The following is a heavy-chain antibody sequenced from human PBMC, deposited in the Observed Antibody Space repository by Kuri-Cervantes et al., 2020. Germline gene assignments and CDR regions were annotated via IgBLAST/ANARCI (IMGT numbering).Heavy chain of an antibody. J-gene: IGHJ4*02. Sequence: GGSLRLSCAASGFTFSSYDMHWVRQATGKGLEWVSAIGTAGDTYYPGSVKGRFTISRDNAKNSLSLQMNSLRAEDTALYYCARSRAARPIYYFDYWGQGTLVTVSS. CDR2: IGTAGDT. D-gene: IGHD6-6*01. CDR3: ARSRAARPIYYFDY. CDR1: GFTFSSYD. V-gene: IGHV3-13*01.